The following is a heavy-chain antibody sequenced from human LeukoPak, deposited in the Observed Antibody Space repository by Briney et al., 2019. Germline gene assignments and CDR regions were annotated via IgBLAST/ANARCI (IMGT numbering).Heavy chain of an antibody. V-gene: IGHV3-7*04. D-gene: IGHD1-26*01. CDR3: AREWSCHDY. J-gene: IGHJ4*02. CDR1: GFTLSTYW. CDR2: IKEDGSEI. Sequence: GGSLRLSCAASGFTLSTYWMNWVRQAPGKGLEWVANIKEDGSEIYYVDSVKGRFTISRDNTKNSLFLQMNNLRAEDTAVYYCAREWSCHDYWGQGTLVTVSS.